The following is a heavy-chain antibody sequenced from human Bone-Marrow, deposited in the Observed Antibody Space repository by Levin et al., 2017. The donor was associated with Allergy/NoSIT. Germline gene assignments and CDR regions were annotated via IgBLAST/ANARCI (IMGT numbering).Heavy chain of an antibody. CDR3: ARTLLDYTNV. D-gene: IGHD2-2*02. CDR1: GFTFSSSW. J-gene: IGHJ4*02. CDR2: ITPDGSEK. V-gene: IGHV3-7*01. Sequence: GESLKISCTASGFTFSSSWMDWVRQAPGKGLEWVANITPDGSEKNYVDSVKGRFTISRDNAKNSLYLQMNSLRVEDTAVYYCARTLLDYTNVWGQGTLVTVSS.